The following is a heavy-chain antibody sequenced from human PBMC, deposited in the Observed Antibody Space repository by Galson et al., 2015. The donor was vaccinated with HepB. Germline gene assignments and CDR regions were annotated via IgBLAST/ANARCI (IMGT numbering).Heavy chain of an antibody. V-gene: IGHV1-18*04. CDR2: ISAYNGNT. CDR1: GYTFTSYG. Sequence: SVKVSCKASGYTFTSYGISWVRQAPGQGLEWMGWISAYNGNTNYAQKLQGRVTMTTDTSTSTAYMELRSLRSDDTAVYYCASRYGSGSYYWHDDAFDIWGQGTMVTVS. D-gene: IGHD3-10*01. J-gene: IGHJ3*02. CDR3: ASRYGSGSYYWHDDAFDI.